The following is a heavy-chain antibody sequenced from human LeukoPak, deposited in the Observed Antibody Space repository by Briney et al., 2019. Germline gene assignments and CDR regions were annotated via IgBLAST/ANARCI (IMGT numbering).Heavy chain of an antibody. V-gene: IGHV4-34*01. D-gene: IGHD2-2*02. J-gene: IGHJ6*02. Sequence: TSETLSLTCAVYGGSFSGYYWSWIRQPPGKGLEWIGEINHSGSTNYNPSLKSRVTISVDTSKNQFSLKLSSVTAADTAVYYCARRFDVVVPAAIRSYYYYGMDVWGQGTTVTVSS. CDR2: INHSGST. CDR1: GGSFSGYY. CDR3: ARRFDVVVPAAIRSYYYYGMDV.